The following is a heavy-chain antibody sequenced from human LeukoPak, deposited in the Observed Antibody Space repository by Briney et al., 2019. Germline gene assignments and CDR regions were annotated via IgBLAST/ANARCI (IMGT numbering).Heavy chain of an antibody. CDR2: ISHHGSNE. V-gene: IGHV3-30*14. CDR3: ARVHDTTGYYHYFDS. CDR1: GFTFSTYP. J-gene: IGHJ4*02. Sequence: GGSLRLSCEASGFTFSTYPMHWVRQAPDKGLEWVAMISHHGSNEHYADSVKGRFTISRDNSKNTLYLQMNNPRVEDTAIYYCARVHDTTGYYHYFDSWGQGTLVTVSS. D-gene: IGHD3-9*01.